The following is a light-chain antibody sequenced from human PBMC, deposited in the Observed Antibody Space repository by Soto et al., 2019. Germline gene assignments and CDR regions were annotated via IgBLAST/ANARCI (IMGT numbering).Light chain of an antibody. J-gene: IGKJ4*01. V-gene: IGKV3-20*01. CDR1: QSVSSSY. CDR2: GAS. CDR3: QQYGSSPPLT. Sequence: EIVLTQSPGTLSLSPGERATLSCRASQSVSSSYLAWYQQKPGQAPRLLIYGASSRAPGIPDRFSGSGSGTDFTLTICRLEPEDFAVYYCQQYGSSPPLTFGGGTKVEIK.